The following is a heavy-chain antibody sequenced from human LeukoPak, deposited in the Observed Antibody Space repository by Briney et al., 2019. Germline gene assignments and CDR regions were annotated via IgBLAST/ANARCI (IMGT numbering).Heavy chain of an antibody. J-gene: IGHJ5*02. CDR2: IIPILGIA. CDR1: GGTFSSYA. CDR3: ARLSGYYAGDNWFDP. V-gene: IGHV1-69*04. Sequence: GASVKVSCKASGGTFSSYAISWVRQAPGQGLEWMGRIIPILGIANYAQKFQGRVTITADKSTSTAYMELSSLRSEDTAVYYCARLSGYYAGDNWFDPWGQGTLVTVSS. D-gene: IGHD3-22*01.